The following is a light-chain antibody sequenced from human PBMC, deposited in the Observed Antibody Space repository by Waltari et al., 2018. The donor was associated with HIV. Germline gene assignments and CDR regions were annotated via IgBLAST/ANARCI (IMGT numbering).Light chain of an antibody. CDR2: GVD. CDR1: NSDIVHRR. Sequence: QSALIQPASVSGSPGQSITISCTRSNSDIVHRRVSWYHHRSGAAPKLLIFGVDNRAPGISPPVAASKSGHTASLTISQLLLDDEAHYYCTSYSTSSNLVVFGGGTQVTLL. CDR3: TSYSTSSNLVV. V-gene: IGLV2-14*01. J-gene: IGLJ2*01.